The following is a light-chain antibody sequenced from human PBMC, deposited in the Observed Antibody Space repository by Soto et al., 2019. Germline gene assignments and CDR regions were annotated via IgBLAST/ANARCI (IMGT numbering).Light chain of an antibody. CDR3: SSCTSSSTYV. Sequence: QSALTQPASVSGSPGQSITISCTGTTSDVGGYNYVSWYQQHPGKAPKLMIYDVSNRPSRVSNRFSGSKSGNTASLTISGLQAEDEADYYCSSCTSSSTYVFGTGTKLTVL. V-gene: IGLV2-14*01. J-gene: IGLJ1*01. CDR2: DVS. CDR1: TSDVGGYNY.